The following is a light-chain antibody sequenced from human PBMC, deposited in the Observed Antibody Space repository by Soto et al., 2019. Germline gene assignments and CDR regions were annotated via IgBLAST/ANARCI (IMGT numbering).Light chain of an antibody. CDR1: QSVSSN. V-gene: IGKV3-20*01. CDR2: GAF. J-gene: IGKJ1*01. CDR3: KQYGSSGT. Sequence: EVVMTQPPDTLSVSPGERATLSCRASQSVSSNLAWYQQKLGQAPRILIYGAFTRATGIQDRFSGSGSGTDSTLTIRRLEPEDFAVYYCKQYGSSGTFGQGTKVDIK.